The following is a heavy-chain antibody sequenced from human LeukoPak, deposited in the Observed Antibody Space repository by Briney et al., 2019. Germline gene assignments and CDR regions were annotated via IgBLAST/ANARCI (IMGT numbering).Heavy chain of an antibody. D-gene: IGHD2-2*03. J-gene: IGHJ4*02. V-gene: IGHV3-7*01. CDR2: IKQDGSQK. CDR1: GFTFSSYW. Sequence: GGSLRLSCAASGFTFSSYWMNWVRQAPGKGLEWVATIKQDGSQKYYVDSVKGRFTISRDNAKSSLYLQMNALRVGDTAVYYCTSPPLGYCHSSSCRFDYWGQGTLVTVSS. CDR3: TSPPLGYCHSSSCRFDY.